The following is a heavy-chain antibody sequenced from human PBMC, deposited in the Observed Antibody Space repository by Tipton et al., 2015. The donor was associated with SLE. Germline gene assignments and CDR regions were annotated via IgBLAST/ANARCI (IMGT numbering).Heavy chain of an antibody. D-gene: IGHD1-26*01. CDR2: VSTGGGVT. V-gene: IGHV3-23*01. Sequence: GSLRLSCVASGLSFSTYDMNWVRQAPGKGLEWVSTVSTGGGVTYYADSLRGRFAISRDNSQNTVYLQMSNLRVDDTAVYYCAGRVGGSARGFDYWGQGIMVTVSS. CDR3: AGRVGGSARGFDY. CDR1: GLSFSTYD. J-gene: IGHJ4*02.